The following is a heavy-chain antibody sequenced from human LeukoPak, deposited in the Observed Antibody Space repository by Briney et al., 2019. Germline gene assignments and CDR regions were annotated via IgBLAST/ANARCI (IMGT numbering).Heavy chain of an antibody. V-gene: IGHV4-34*01. CDR3: ARTCSSTGCLRY. D-gene: IGHD2-2*01. J-gene: IGHJ4*02. CDR2: INHSGST. Sequence: PSETLSFTCAVYGGSFSGYYWSWIRQPPGKGLEWIGEINHSGSTNYNPSLKSRVTISVDTSKNQFSLKLSSVTAADTAVYYCARTCSSTGCLRYWGQGTLVTVSS. CDR1: GGSFSGYY.